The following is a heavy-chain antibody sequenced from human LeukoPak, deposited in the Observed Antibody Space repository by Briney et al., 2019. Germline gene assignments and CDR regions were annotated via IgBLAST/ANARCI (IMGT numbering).Heavy chain of an antibody. CDR2: IYYSGST. CDR1: GXSISSYY. J-gene: IGHJ6*02. D-gene: IGHD3-3*01. CDR3: AGTIFDGMDV. Sequence: PSETLSLTCTVSGXSISSYYWSWIRQPPGKGLEWIGYIYYSGSTNYNPSLKSRVTISVDTSKNQFSLKLSSVTAADTAVYYCAGTIFDGMDVWGQGTTVTVSS. V-gene: IGHV4-59*08.